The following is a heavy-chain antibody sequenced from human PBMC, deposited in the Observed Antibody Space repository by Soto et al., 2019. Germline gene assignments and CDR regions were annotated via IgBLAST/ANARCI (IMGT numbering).Heavy chain of an antibody. D-gene: IGHD3-22*01. CDR3: ARALGYYYDSSGYYPEYFQH. V-gene: IGHV1-69*13. Sequence: SVKVSCKASGGTFSSYAISWVRQAPGQGLEWMGGIIPIFGTANYAQRFQGRVTITADESTSTAYMELSSLRSEDTAVYYCARALGYYYDSSGYYPEYFQHWGQGTLVTVSS. CDR2: IIPIFGTA. CDR1: GGTFSSYA. J-gene: IGHJ1*01.